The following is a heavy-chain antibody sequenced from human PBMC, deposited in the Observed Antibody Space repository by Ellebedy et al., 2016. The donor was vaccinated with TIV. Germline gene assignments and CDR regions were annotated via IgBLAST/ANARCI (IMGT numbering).Heavy chain of an antibody. CDR3: ARGSRTGFYNGLDV. J-gene: IGHJ6*02. CDR1: GYTFTGYY. V-gene: IGHV1-2*02. CDR2: INPYSAVT. Sequence: ASVTVSCKASGYTFTGYYMHWVRQAPGQGLEWMGWINPYSAVTKYAENFQGRMTMTRDTSINTAHMELTMLTSDDTAVYYCARGSRTGFYNGLDVWGQGTTVSVSS.